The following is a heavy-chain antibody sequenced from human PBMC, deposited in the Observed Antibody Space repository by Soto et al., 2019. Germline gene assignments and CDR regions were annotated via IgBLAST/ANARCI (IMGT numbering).Heavy chain of an antibody. D-gene: IGHD6-6*01. Sequence: PGESLKISCQGSGYSFASYWIGWVRQMTGKVLEWMGIIYPGDSDTRYSPSFQGQVTISADKSLRTAYLQWTSLKASDTALYYCARTRSFTLGFYYDGMDVWGQGTTVTVSS. CDR1: GYSFASYW. J-gene: IGHJ6*02. CDR2: IYPGDSDT. V-gene: IGHV5-51*01. CDR3: ARTRSFTLGFYYDGMDV.